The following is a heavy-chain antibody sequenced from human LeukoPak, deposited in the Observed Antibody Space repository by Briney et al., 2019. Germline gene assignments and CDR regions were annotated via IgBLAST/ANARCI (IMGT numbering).Heavy chain of an antibody. CDR1: GYTFTSYA. D-gene: IGHD1-20*01. J-gene: IGHJ5*02. CDR3: ATDRPPLNWPTSPRRINWFDP. Sequence: ASVKVSCKASGYTFTSYAMHWVRQAPGQRLEWMGWINAGNGNTKYSQKFQGRVTMTEDTSTDTAYMELSSLRSEDTAVYYCATDRPPLNWPTSPRRINWFDPWGQGTLVTVSS. V-gene: IGHV1-3*01. CDR2: INAGNGNT.